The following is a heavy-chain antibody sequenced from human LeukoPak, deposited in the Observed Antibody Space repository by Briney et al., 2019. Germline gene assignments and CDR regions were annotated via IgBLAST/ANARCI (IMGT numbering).Heavy chain of an antibody. V-gene: IGHV1-24*01. D-gene: IGHD4-11*01. CDR3: ARDSGATVTTLRWVVYYMDV. J-gene: IGHJ6*03. CDR2: FDPEAGET. Sequence: ASVKVSCKVSGYTLTELSMHWVRQAPGTGLEWTGGFDPEAGETIYAQKFQGRVTMTEDTSTDTAYMELSSLRSEDTAVYYCARDSGATVTTLRWVVYYMDVWGKGATVTVSS. CDR1: GYTLTELS.